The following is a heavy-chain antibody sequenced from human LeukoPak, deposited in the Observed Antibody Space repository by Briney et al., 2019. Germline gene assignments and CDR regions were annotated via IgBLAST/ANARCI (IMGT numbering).Heavy chain of an antibody. CDR2: IYSAGHT. CDR1: GFSVSSNY. V-gene: IGHV3-66*01. D-gene: IGHD3-10*01. Sequence: PGGSLRLSCAASGFSVSSNYMTWIRQAPGKGLEWVSVIYSAGHTYYADSVNGRFTISRDNSKNTLYFQMNSLTDGDTAVYYCARGVGERFFDYWGQGTLVTVSS. CDR3: ARGVGERFFDY. J-gene: IGHJ4*02.